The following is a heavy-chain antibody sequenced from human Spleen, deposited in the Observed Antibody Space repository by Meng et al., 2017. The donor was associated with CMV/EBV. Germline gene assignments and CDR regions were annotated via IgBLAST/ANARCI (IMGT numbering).Heavy chain of an antibody. Sequence: GESLKISCAASGFTFNNYWMTWVRQAPGKGLEWVANIKPDGTETFYVDSVKGRFIIARDNAKNSLFPQMNSLRAGDTAVYYCARDRPLDDSWSGYYRYWGQGILVTVSS. V-gene: IGHV3-7*01. CDR2: IKPDGTET. J-gene: IGHJ4*02. CDR3: ARDRPLDDSWSGYYRY. CDR1: GFTFNNYW. D-gene: IGHD3-3*01.